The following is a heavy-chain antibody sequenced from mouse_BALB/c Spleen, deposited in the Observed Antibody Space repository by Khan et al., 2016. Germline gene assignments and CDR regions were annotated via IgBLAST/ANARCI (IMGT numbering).Heavy chain of an antibody. CDR1: GYTFTSYT. CDR2: INPSTNYI. D-gene: IGHD2-2*01. Sequence: QVQLQQSGAELARPGASVKLSCKTSGYTFTSYTMHWVKQRPGQGLEWIAYINPSTNYIDYNHNFKDKATFTADKSSTTAYMQLNSLTSEDSTVYYCARRVSMFTTGLSCWGQGTLVTVSA. CDR3: ARRVSMFTTGLSC. J-gene: IGHJ3*01. V-gene: IGHV1-4*01.